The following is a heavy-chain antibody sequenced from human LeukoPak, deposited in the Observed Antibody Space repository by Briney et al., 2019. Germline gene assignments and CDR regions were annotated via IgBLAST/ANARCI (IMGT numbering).Heavy chain of an antibody. CDR1: GHTFTGFY. CDR3: ARESQRLGNWYFDL. Sequence: GASVTVSCKSSGHTFTGFYMHWVRQAPGQGLEWMGWINPNSGGTNYAQKFQGRVTMTRDTSISTAYMELSRLRSDDTAVYYCARESQRLGNWYFDLWGRGTLVTVSS. J-gene: IGHJ2*01. D-gene: IGHD6-19*01. CDR2: INPNSGGT. V-gene: IGHV1-2*02.